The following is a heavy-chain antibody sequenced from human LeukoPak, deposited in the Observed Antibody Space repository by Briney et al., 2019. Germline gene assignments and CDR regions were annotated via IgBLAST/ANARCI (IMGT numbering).Heavy chain of an antibody. J-gene: IGHJ6*02. Sequence: GGSLRLSCAASGFTFSSYAMNWVRQAPGKGLEWVSATSPSGDNTYHADSMKGRFTISRDNSKNTLYLQMNSLRAEDTALYFCARSGGMDVWGQGTTVTVSS. D-gene: IGHD3-10*01. CDR1: GFTFSSYA. CDR2: TSPSGDNT. V-gene: IGHV3-23*01. CDR3: ARSGGMDV.